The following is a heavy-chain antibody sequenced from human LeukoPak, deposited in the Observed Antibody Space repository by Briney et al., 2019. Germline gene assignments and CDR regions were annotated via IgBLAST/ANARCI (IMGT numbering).Heavy chain of an antibody. CDR1: GGSISSYY. CDR2: IYYSGST. J-gene: IGHJ4*02. Sequence: SETLSLTCTVSGGSISSYYWNWIRQPPGKGLEWIGYIYYSGSTNYNPSLKSRVTISVHTSKNQFSLKLSSVTAADTAVYYCARARCPSCTLDYWGQGTLVTVSS. CDR3: ARARCPSCTLDY. D-gene: IGHD2-2*01. V-gene: IGHV4-59*01.